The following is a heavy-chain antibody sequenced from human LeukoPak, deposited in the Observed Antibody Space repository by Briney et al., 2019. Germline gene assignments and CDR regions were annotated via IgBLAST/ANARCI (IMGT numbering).Heavy chain of an antibody. Sequence: GGSLRLSCTVSGFTFSSYGMHWVRQAPGKGLEWVAVISYDGSNRYFGDSVKGRFTISRDNPKNTLYLQMNSLRAEDTAVYYCAKDFLVGGVVIYYFDYWGQGTLVTVSS. J-gene: IGHJ4*02. CDR3: AKDFLVGGVVIYYFDY. CDR1: GFTFSSYG. D-gene: IGHD3-3*01. V-gene: IGHV3-30*18. CDR2: ISYDGSNR.